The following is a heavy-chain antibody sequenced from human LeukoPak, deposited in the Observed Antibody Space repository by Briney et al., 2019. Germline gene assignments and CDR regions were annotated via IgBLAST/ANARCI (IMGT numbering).Heavy chain of an antibody. CDR1: GFTFSDYY. D-gene: IGHD3-10*01. CDR2: ISSSGRTI. J-gene: IGHJ4*02. CDR3: ATVTYGRLDY. Sequence: GGSLRLSCAASGFTFSDYYMSWIRQAPGKGLEWVSYISSSGRTIHYADSVKGRYTISRDNAKNSLYLQMNSLRVEDRAVYYCATVTYGRLDYWGQGTLVTVSS. V-gene: IGHV3-11*04.